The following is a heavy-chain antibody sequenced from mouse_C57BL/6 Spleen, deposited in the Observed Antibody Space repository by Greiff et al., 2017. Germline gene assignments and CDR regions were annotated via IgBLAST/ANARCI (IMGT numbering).Heavy chain of an antibody. CDR1: GYTFTSYG. CDR2: IYPRSGNT. J-gene: IGHJ1*03. V-gene: IGHV1-81*01. D-gene: IGHD4-1*01. Sequence: VKLQESGAELARPGASVKLSCKASGYTFTSYGISWVKQRTGQGLEWIGEIYPRSGNTYYNEKFKGKATLTADKSSSTAYMELRSLTSEDSAVYFCARGELTGTYWYFDVWGTGTTVTVSS. CDR3: ARGELTGTYWYFDV.